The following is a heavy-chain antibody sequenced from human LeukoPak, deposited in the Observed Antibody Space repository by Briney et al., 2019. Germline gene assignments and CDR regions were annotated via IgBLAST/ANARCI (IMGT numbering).Heavy chain of an antibody. Sequence: PGGSLRLSCAASGFTFNNYAMYWVRQAPGKGLEWVSGVFGSGGSAHHADSVKGRFTISRDNSKNTVYLEINSLRAEDTAIYYCGKTTTGYSSGRYPGWPVDYWGQGTLVTVSS. D-gene: IGHD6-19*01. V-gene: IGHV3-23*01. CDR1: GFTFNNYA. CDR3: GKTTTGYSSGRYPGWPVDY. J-gene: IGHJ4*02. CDR2: VFGSGGSA.